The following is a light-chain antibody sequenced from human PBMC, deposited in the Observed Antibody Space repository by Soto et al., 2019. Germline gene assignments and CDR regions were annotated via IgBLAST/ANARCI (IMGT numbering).Light chain of an antibody. Sequence: QSALTQPPSASGSPGQSVTISCTGTSSDVGGYNYISWYQQHPGKAPKLMISEVSKRPSGIPDRFSGSKSGTSATLGITGFQTGDEADYYCGSWDSSLSAYVFGTGTKVTVL. J-gene: IGLJ1*01. CDR1: SSDVGGYNY. CDR3: GSWDSSLSAYV. V-gene: IGLV2-8*01. CDR2: EVS.